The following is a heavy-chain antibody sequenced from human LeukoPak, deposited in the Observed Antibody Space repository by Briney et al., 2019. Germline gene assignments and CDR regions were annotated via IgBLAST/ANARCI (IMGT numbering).Heavy chain of an antibody. D-gene: IGHD4-23*01. V-gene: IGHV4-4*07. CDR1: GVSIGRYY. CDR2: IQTSGST. J-gene: IGHJ4*02. Sequence: SETLSLTCTVSGVSIGRYYWSWIRQPAGQGLQWIGRIQTSGSTNYNPSLESRIIMSVDTSKNQFSLKLTSVTAADTAVYYCAGDHQDYGANSALWYWGQGTLVIVSS. CDR3: AGDHQDYGANSALWY.